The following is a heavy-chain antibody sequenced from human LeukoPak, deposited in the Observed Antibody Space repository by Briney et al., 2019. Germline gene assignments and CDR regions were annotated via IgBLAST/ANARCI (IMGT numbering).Heavy chain of an antibody. Sequence: SETLSLTCAVSGDSINSGDYSWSWIRQPPGKGLEWIGYIYHSGSTYYNPSLESRVTISVDRSKNQFSLKLTSVTAADTAVYYCARGFDSKSTYFDYWGLGTLVTVSS. D-gene: IGHD5-12*01. CDR3: ARGFDSKSTYFDY. CDR1: GDSINSGDYS. CDR2: IYHSGST. J-gene: IGHJ4*02. V-gene: IGHV4-30-2*01.